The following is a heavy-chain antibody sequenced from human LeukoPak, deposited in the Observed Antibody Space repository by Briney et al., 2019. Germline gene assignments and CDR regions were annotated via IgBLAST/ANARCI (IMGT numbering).Heavy chain of an antibody. J-gene: IGHJ4*02. CDR2: IRFDGSEE. V-gene: IGHV3-30*02. CDR3: AKAPLRDSTFDY. Sequence: GGSLRLSCVVSGFTFSRFGMHWVRQAPGKGLEWVTFIRFDGSEEFYADSVKGGFTISRDNYKNTLYLQMNSLRAEDTAVYYCAKAPLRDSTFDYWGQGTLVTVSS. D-gene: IGHD5-24*01. CDR1: GFTFSRFG.